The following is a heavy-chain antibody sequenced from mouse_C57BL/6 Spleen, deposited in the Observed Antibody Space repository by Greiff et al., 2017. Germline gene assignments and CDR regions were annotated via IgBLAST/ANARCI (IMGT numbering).Heavy chain of an antibody. CDR2: IYPGDGDT. J-gene: IGHJ2*01. CDR1: GYAFSSYW. V-gene: IGHV1-80*01. D-gene: IGHD1-1*01. CDR3: ARSYYYGSSYFDY. Sequence: QVQLQQSGAELVKPGASVKISCKASGYAFSSYWMNWVKQRPGKGLEWIGQIYPGDGDTNYNGKFKGKATLTADKSSSTAYMQLSSLTSEDSAVYFCARSYYYGSSYFDYGGQGTTLTVSS.